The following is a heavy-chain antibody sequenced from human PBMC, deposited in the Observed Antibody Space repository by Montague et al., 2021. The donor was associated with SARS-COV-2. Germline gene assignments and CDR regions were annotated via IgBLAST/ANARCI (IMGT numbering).Heavy chain of an antibody. D-gene: IGHD3-9*01. CDR2: IYYSGST. CDR3: VRDSRTDFDWLFPDSGSYYYYMDV. V-gene: IGHV4-59*01. J-gene: IGHJ6*03. Sequence: SETLSLTCTVSGGSISSYYWSWIRQPPGKGLEWIGYIYYSGSTNYSPSLKSRVTISVDTSKNQFSLKLSSVTAADTAVYYCVRDSRTDFDWLFPDSGSYYYYMDVWGKGTTVTVSS. CDR1: GGSISSYY.